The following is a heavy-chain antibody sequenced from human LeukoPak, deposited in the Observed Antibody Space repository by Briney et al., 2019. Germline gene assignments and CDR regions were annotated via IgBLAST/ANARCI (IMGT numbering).Heavy chain of an antibody. CDR2: ISAYNGNT. V-gene: IGHV1-18*01. J-gene: IGHJ6*02. CDR1: GYTFTSYG. Sequence: ASVKVSCKASGYTFTSYGISWVRQAPGQGLAWMGWISAYNGNTNYAQKLQGRVTMTTDTSTSTAYMELRSLRSDDTAVYYCARGGGVWSGYYMDYYYGMDVWGQGTTVTVSS. CDR3: ARGGGVWSGYYMDYYYGMDV. D-gene: IGHD3-3*01.